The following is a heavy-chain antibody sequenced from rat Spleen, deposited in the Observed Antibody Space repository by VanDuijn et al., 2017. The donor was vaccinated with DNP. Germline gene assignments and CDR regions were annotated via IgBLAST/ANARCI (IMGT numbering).Heavy chain of an antibody. D-gene: IGHD1-1*01. CDR2: ISYSGSV. CDR3: ASTQFSGDVNWFAY. Sequence: EVQLQESGPGLVKPSQSLSLTCSVTGYSITSNYWGWIRKFPGNKMEWIGHISYSGSVNYNPSLKSRISITRDTSNNQFLLQVNSVTTEDTATYYCASTQFSGDVNWFAYWGQGTLVTVSS. J-gene: IGHJ3*01. V-gene: IGHV3-1*01. CDR1: GYSITSNY.